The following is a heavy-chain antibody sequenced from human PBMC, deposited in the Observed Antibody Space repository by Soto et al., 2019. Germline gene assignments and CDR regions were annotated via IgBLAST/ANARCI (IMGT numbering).Heavy chain of an antibody. V-gene: IGHV3-73*02. CDR1: GFNFSGSA. Sequence: EVQLVESGGGLVQPGGSLKLSCAASGFNFSGSAIHWVRQASGKGLEWVGRIRSRANNFATSSAASVKGRFTFSRDDSKNTAYLQMNTLKPEDTAVYYCARGQGAAIGDYYYHGMDVWGQGTTVTVSS. J-gene: IGHJ6*02. CDR2: IRSRANNFAT. CDR3: ARGQGAAIGDYYYHGMDV. D-gene: IGHD2-2*02.